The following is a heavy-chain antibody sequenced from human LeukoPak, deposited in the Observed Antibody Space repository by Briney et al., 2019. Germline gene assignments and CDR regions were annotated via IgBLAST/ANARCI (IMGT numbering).Heavy chain of an antibody. Sequence: ASVKVSCKASGGTLSSYAISWVRQAPGQGLEWMGRIIPIFGTANYAQKFQGRVTITTDESTSTAYMELSSLRSEDTAVYYCARDPFPYGDYLDDYWGQGTLVTVSS. CDR3: ARDPFPYGDYLDDY. D-gene: IGHD4-17*01. V-gene: IGHV1-69*05. J-gene: IGHJ4*02. CDR2: IIPIFGTA. CDR1: GGTLSSYA.